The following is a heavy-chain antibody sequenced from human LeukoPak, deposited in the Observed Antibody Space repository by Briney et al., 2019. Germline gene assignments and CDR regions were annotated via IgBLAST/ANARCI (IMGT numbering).Heavy chain of an antibody. CDR3: ASGRTYYYDSSGYYPPFDY. CDR2: IFYSGST. CDR1: GGSISSSTYY. Sequence: PSETLSLTCTVSGGSISSSTYYWGWIRQPPGKGLEWIGNIFYSGSTYYHPSLKSRVTISVDTSKNQFSLKLNSVTAADTAVYYCASGRTYYYDSSGYYPPFDYWGQGTLVTVSS. J-gene: IGHJ4*02. D-gene: IGHD3-22*01. V-gene: IGHV4-39*01.